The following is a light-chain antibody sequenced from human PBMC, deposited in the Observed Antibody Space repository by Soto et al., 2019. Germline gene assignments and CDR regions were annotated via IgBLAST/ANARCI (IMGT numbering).Light chain of an antibody. CDR2: DVS. J-gene: IGLJ1*01. CDR1: SSDIGTYNY. CDR3: YSCSRGRGTRYV. V-gene: IGLV2-14*03. Sequence: QSALTQPASVSGSPGQSITISCTGTSSDIGTYNYVSWYQQHPGQAPKLMIYDVSTRPSGVSDRFSGSKSGNTASLPISGLQAADEADYYCYSCSRGRGTRYVFGTGTKLTVL.